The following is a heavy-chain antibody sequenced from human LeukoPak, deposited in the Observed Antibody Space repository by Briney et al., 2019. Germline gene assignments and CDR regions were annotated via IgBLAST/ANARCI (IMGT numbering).Heavy chain of an antibody. J-gene: IGHJ1*01. V-gene: IGHV1-18*04. D-gene: IGHD6-19*01. Sequence: ASVKVSCKDSGYTFTSYGISWVRQAPGQGLEWMGWISAYNGNTNYAQKLQGRVTMTTDTSTSTAYMELRSLRSDDTAVYYCARSGGSGWYSTGYFQHWGQGTLVTVSS. CDR1: GYTFTSYG. CDR2: ISAYNGNT. CDR3: ARSGGSGWYSTGYFQH.